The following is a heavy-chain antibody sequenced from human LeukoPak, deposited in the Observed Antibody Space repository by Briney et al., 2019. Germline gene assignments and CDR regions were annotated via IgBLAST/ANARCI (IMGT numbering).Heavy chain of an antibody. CDR2: INPNSGGT. CDR3: ARVGTSSSWYNWFDP. V-gene: IGHV1-2*06. D-gene: IGHD6-13*01. J-gene: IGHJ5*02. CDR1: GYTFTGYY. Sequence: ASVKVSCKASGYTFTGYYMHWVRQAPGQGLEWMGRINPNSGGTNYAQKFQGRVTMTRDTSISTAYMELSRLRSDDTAVYYCARVGTSSSWYNWFDPWGQGTLATVSS.